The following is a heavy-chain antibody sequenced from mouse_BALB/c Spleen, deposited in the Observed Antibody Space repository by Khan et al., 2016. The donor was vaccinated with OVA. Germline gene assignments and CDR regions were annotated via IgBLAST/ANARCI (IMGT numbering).Heavy chain of an antibody. D-gene: IGHD1-2*01. CDR1: GYTFTSYV. V-gene: IGHV1S136*01. CDR2: IYPYNDDT. CDR3: TIQLRLQGLPY. J-gene: IGHJ3*01. Sequence: VQLKQSGPELVKPGASVKMSCKASGYTFTSYVMHWVRQKPGQGLEWIGYIYPYNDDTKYNEKFKGKATLTSDKSSSTAFMELSSLTSEDSAVFDWTIQLRLQGLPYWGQGTLVTAPA.